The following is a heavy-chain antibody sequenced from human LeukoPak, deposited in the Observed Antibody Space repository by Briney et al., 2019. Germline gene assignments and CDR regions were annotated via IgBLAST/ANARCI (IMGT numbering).Heavy chain of an antibody. CDR1: GYTFTNYW. V-gene: IGHV5-10-1*01. CDR2: IDPSDSYT. Sequence: HGESLKISCQTSGYTFTNYWITWVRQMPGKGLEWMGRIDPSDSYTNYRPSFEGHVTFSTDKSTATVYLQWSSLEASDTAIYYCARLSNPYCSGGTCSPTPFDSWGQETLVTVSS. CDR3: ARLSNPYCSGGTCSPTPFDS. J-gene: IGHJ4*02. D-gene: IGHD2-15*01.